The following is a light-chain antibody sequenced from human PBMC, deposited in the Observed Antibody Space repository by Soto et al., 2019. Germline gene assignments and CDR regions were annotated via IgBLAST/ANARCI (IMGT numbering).Light chain of an antibody. CDR2: EVT. CDR3: NSYTLSKTVI. CDR1: SSDVGAHDF. Sequence: QSALTQPAPVSGSPGQSITISCSGTSSDVGAHDFVSWYQHHPDKAPKVIIFEVTKRPSGVSDRFSGSKTGNTASLTISGLQAEDEADYYCNSYTLSKTVIFGGGTKLTVL. J-gene: IGLJ2*01. V-gene: IGLV2-14*01.